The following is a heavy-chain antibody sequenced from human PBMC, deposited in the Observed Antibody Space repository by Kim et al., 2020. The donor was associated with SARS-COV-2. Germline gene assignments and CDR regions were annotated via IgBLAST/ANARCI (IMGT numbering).Heavy chain of an antibody. Sequence: GRLTISRDNSKNTRYLQMNSLRAEDTAVYYCAIGGGLRFLEWLSKTQFDYWGQGTLVTVSS. V-gene: IGHV3-30*02. CDR3: AIGGGLRFLEWLSKTQFDY. J-gene: IGHJ4*02. D-gene: IGHD3-3*01.